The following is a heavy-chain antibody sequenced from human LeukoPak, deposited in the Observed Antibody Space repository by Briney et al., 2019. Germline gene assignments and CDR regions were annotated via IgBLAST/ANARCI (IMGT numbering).Heavy chain of an antibody. D-gene: IGHD3-16*01. J-gene: IGHJ4*02. CDR3: ARRSRYYDYVWGSSRRGY. CDR2: ISSSSSYI. CDR1: GFTFSSYS. Sequence: GGSLRLSCVASGFTFSSYSMNWVRQAPGKGLEWVSSISSSSSYIYYADSVKGRFTISRDNAKNSLYLQMNSLRAEDTAVYYCARRSRYYDYVWGSSRRGYWGQGTLVTVSS. V-gene: IGHV3-21*01.